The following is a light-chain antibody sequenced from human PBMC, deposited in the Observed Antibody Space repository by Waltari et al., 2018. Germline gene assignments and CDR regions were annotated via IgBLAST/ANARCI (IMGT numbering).Light chain of an antibody. CDR2: GES. CDR1: QRISSSY. J-gene: IGKJ1*01. V-gene: IGKV3-20*01. CDR3: QQFGISVWT. Sequence: EIVLTQPPGTLSLSPGERATLSFRASQRISSSYLAWYQQKPGQAPRHLIYGESRRATGIPDRFSGGGSGTDFTLTISRLEPEDFAVYYCQQFGISVWTFGQGTKVEIK.